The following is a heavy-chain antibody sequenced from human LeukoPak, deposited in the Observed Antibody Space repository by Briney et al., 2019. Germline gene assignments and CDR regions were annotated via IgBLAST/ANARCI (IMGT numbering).Heavy chain of an antibody. V-gene: IGHV3-9*01. Sequence: PGRSLRLSCADSGFTLDDRAIHWVRQAPGKGLEWVSGILWNSGVRGYADSVKGRFTISRDNAKNSLYLQMNSLRPEDTALYYCAKGKIATITFIDYWGQGILVTVSS. CDR3: AKGKIATITFIDY. D-gene: IGHD5-24*01. CDR2: ILWNSGVR. J-gene: IGHJ4*02. CDR1: GFTLDDRA.